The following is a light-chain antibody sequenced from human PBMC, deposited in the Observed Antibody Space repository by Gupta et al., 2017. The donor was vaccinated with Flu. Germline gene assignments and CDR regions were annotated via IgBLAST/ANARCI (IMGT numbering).Light chain of an antibody. CDR1: SAKIGKNY. V-gene: IGLV1-51*01. J-gene: IGLJ2*01. CDR3: GTWDSSRSVVI. CDR2: DNN. Sequence: KVTSSCSGSSAKIGKNYVCWYQQHPGTAPKLLIYDNNKRNAGNPERFSGSKCGTTATLGITGLQTGEEADYNCGTWDSSRSVVIFGGGTKLTVL.